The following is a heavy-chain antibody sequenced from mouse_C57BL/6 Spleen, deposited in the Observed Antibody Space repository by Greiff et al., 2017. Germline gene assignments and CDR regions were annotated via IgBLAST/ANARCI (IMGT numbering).Heavy chain of an antibody. CDR1: GFTFSSYT. J-gene: IGHJ4*01. D-gene: IGHD2-3*01. V-gene: IGHV5-9*01. CDR3: ARQDGYYGAMDY. Sequence: EVQVVESGGGLVKPGGSLKLSCAASGFTFSSYTMSWVRQTPEKRLEWVATMSGGGGNTYYPDSVKGRFTISRDNAKNTLYLQMSSLRSEDTALYYCARQDGYYGAMDYWGQGTSGTVSS. CDR2: MSGGGGNT.